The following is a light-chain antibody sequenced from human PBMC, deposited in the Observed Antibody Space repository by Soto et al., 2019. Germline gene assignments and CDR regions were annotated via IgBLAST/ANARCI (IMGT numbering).Light chain of an antibody. Sequence: DIVMTQSPDSLAVSLGERATINCKSSQNILYSSNNKNYLTWYQQKPGQPPKLLIYWASTRESGVPDRFSGSGSGTDFTLTISSLQAEDVAVYYCQQSYTPPYTFDQGTKLEIK. J-gene: IGKJ2*01. CDR3: QQSYTPPYT. CDR2: WAS. V-gene: IGKV4-1*01. CDR1: QNILYSSNNKNY.